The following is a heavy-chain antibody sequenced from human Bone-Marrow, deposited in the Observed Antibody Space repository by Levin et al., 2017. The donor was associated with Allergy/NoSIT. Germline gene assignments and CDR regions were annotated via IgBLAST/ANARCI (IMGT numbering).Heavy chain of an antibody. Sequence: GGSLRLSCATSKFIFDDYGMYWVRQAPGKGLEWVSSISGTGRHIYLADSLKGRFTISRDNAKNSLSLQMNNLRVEDTAVFYCAKDEGPFSSSFAFDCWGQGALVTVSS. CDR3: AKDEGPFSSSFAFDC. CDR2: ISGTGRHI. D-gene: IGHD2-2*01. CDR1: KFIFDDYG. J-gene: IGHJ4*02. V-gene: IGHV3-21*01.